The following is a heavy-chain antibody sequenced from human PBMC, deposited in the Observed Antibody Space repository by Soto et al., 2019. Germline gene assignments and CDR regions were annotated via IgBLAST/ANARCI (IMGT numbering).Heavy chain of an antibody. CDR3: ARDLWGYCGTDCYPLDV. D-gene: IGHD2-21*02. V-gene: IGHV4-59*01. CDR2: MYNTGST. Sequence: SDTLTRNSATSSVSIIGYYSRWKKQTPGKGLEWIGYMYNTGSTVYNPSFKSRVTISVDTSKNQFSLKLNSVTAADTAVYYCARDLWGYCGTDCYPLDVWGQGTTVT. J-gene: IGHJ6*02. CDR1: SVSIIGYY.